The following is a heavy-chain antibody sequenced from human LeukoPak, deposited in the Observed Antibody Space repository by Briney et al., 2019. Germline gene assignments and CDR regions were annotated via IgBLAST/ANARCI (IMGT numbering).Heavy chain of an antibody. D-gene: IGHD3-10*01. Sequence: GGSLRVFCAASGFTFSSYGMHWVRQAPGKGLEGVAVISYDGSNKYYADSVKGRFTISRDNSKNTLYQQMNSLRAEDTAVYYCAKDGAMVRGVTHVDYWGQGTLVTVSS. CDR1: GFTFSSYG. CDR2: ISYDGSNK. CDR3: AKDGAMVRGVTHVDY. V-gene: IGHV3-30*18. J-gene: IGHJ4*02.